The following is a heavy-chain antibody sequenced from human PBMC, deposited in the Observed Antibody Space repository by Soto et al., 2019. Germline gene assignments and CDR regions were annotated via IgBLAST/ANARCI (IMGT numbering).Heavy chain of an antibody. CDR3: AKGGRGDCSTTSCLFHFDY. J-gene: IGHJ4*02. V-gene: IGHV3-23*01. Sequence: EVQLLGSGGGLVQPGGSLRLSCIASGFTFSRYAMSWDRQAPGKGLEWVSTISDSGSTYYAESVKGRLTICRDNSTLTLYQQMNSLRAEDTAVYFWAKGGRGDCSTTSCLFHFDYWGMGALVTVSS. CDR1: GFTFSRYA. CDR2: ISDSGST. D-gene: IGHD2-2*01.